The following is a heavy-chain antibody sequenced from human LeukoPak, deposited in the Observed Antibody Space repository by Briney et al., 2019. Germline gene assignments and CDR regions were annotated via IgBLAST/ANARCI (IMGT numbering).Heavy chain of an antibody. V-gene: IGHV4-39*01. CDR1: GDSVSSSNYY. D-gene: IGHD5-24*01. CDR2: LYYDGRT. Sequence: SETLSLTCTVFGDSVSSSNYYWAWFRQPPGKGLDWIGSLYYDGRTYYSPSLESRVTVSVDTSKNQFSLKLSSVTAADTAVYYCARVPVEMATTYFDYWGQGTLVTVSS. CDR3: ARVPVEMATTYFDY. J-gene: IGHJ4*02.